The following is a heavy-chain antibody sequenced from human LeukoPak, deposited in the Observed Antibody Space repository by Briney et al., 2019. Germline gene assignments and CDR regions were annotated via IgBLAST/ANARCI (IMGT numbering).Heavy chain of an antibody. Sequence: ASVKVSCKASGYTFTGYYMHWVRQAPGQGLEWMGWINPNSGGTNYAQKFQGRVTMTRDTSISTAYMELSRLRSDDTAVYYCARDPRITIFGVVNKDYYYYYMDVWGKGTTVTVSS. CDR3: ARDPRITIFGVVNKDYYYYYMDV. CDR2: INPNSGGT. D-gene: IGHD3-3*01. J-gene: IGHJ6*03. CDR1: GYTFTGYY. V-gene: IGHV1-2*02.